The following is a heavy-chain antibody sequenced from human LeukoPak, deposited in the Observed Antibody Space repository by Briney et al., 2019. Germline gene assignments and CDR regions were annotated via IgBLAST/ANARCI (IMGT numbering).Heavy chain of an antibody. CDR2: IDPSDSYT. Sequence: GESLKISCKGSGYSFTSYWISWVRQMPGKGLEWMGRIDPSDSYTNYSPSFQGHVTISADKSISTAYLQWSSLKASDTAMYYCARQGSGYYYDSVNWFDPWGQGTLVTVSS. D-gene: IGHD3-22*01. J-gene: IGHJ5*02. V-gene: IGHV5-10-1*01. CDR1: GYSFTSYW. CDR3: ARQGSGYYYDSVNWFDP.